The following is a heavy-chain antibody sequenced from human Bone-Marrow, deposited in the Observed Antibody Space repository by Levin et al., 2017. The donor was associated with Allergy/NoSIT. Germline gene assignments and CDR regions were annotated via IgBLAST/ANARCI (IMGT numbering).Heavy chain of an antibody. CDR1: GFTVSSNY. CDR2: IYSGGST. V-gene: IGHV3-53*01. CDR3: ARDLNYYDSSGYRFNWFDP. D-gene: IGHD3-22*01. Sequence: PGGSLRLSCAASGFTVSSNYMSWVRQAPGKGLEWVSVIYSGGSTYYADSVKGRFTISRDNSKNTLYLQMNSLRAEDTAVYYCARDLNYYDSSGYRFNWFDPWGQGTLVTVSS. J-gene: IGHJ5*02.